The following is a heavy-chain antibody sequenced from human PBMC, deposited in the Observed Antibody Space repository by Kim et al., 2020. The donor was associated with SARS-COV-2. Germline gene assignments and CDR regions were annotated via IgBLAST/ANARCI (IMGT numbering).Heavy chain of an antibody. CDR3: AKDLGSTYTK. CDR2: ST. Sequence: STHYADSVKGRFTISRDNSKNTLYLQMNSLRAEDTAVYYCAKDLGSTYTKWGQGTLVTVSS. J-gene: IGHJ4*02. D-gene: IGHD3-16*01. V-gene: IGHV3-23*03.